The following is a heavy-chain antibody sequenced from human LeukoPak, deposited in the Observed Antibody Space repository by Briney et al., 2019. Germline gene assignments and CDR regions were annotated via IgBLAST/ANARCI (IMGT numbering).Heavy chain of an antibody. CDR2: ISSSGSTI. CDR1: GFTFSSYE. D-gene: IGHD5-18*01. CDR3: ASNTGYSYGYFDY. Sequence: GGSLRLSCAASGFTFSSYEMNWVRQAPGKGLEWVSYISSSGSTIYYADSVKGRFTFSRDNAKNSLYLQMNSLRAEDTAVYYCASNTGYSYGYFDYWGQGTLVTVSS. J-gene: IGHJ4*02. V-gene: IGHV3-48*03.